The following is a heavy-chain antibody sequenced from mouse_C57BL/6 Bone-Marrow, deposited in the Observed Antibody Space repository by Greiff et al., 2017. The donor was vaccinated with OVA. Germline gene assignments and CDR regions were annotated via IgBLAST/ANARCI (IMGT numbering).Heavy chain of an antibody. CDR2: INPGSGGT. CDR1: GYAFTNYL. J-gene: IGHJ1*03. CDR3: ARLRRFYWYFDV. Sequence: QVQLQQSGAELVRPGTSVKVSCKASGYAFTNYLIEWVKQRPGQGLEWIGVINPGSGGTNYNEKFKGKATLTADKSSSTAYMQLSSLTSEDSAVYFCARLRRFYWYFDVWGTGTTVTVSS. V-gene: IGHV1-54*01. D-gene: IGHD1-1*01.